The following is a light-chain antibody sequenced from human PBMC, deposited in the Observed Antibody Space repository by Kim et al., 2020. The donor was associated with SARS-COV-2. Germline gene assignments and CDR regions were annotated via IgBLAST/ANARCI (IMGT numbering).Light chain of an antibody. CDR3: GADHGTGSNFVSV. J-gene: IGLJ7*01. Sequence: TCTLSSGYRNYKVDWYQQGPGKGPRFVMRVGTGGIVGSKGDGIPDRFSVLGSGLNRYLTIKNIQEEDESDYHCGADHGTGSNFVSVFGGGTQLTVL. CDR1: SGYRNYK. CDR2: VGTGGIVG. V-gene: IGLV9-49*01.